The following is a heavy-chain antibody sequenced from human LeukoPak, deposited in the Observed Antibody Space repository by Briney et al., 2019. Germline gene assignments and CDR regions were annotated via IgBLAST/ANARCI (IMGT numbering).Heavy chain of an antibody. Sequence: VASVKVSCKASAYTFTIYGISWVRQAPGQGLEWMGWIRAYNGNTNYEQKVQGRVTMTTDTSTSTAYMELRSLTSDDTAVYYCARCSAHWSDYWGQGTLVTVSS. V-gene: IGHV1-18*01. CDR1: AYTFTIYG. J-gene: IGHJ4*02. CDR3: ARCSAHWSDY. D-gene: IGHD2-8*02. CDR2: IRAYNGNT.